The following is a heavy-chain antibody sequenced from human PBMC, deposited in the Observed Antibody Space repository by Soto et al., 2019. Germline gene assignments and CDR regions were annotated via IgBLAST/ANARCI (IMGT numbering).Heavy chain of an antibody. CDR2: INPNSGGT. V-gene: IGHV1-2*02. Sequence: QVQLVQSGAEVKKPGASVKVSCKASGYTFTGYYMHWVRQAPGQGLEWMGWINPNSGGTNYAQKFQGRGTMTRDTSISTASMGLSRLRSDDTAVYYCARVLNFWSGYYDLAFDYWGQGTLVTVSS. D-gene: IGHD3-3*01. CDR1: GYTFTGYY. J-gene: IGHJ4*02. CDR3: ARVLNFWSGYYDLAFDY.